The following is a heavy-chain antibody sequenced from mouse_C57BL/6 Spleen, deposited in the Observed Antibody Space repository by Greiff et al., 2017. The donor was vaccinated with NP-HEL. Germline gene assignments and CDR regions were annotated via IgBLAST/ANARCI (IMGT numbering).Heavy chain of an antibody. D-gene: IGHD4-1*01. J-gene: IGHJ2*01. V-gene: IGHV10-1*01. CDR3: VRHAELCFDY. CDR2: IRSKSNNYAT. Sequence: EVKLMESGGGLVQPKGSLKLSCAASGFSFNTYAMNWVRQAPGKGLEWVARIRSKSNNYATYYADSVKDRFTITRDDSESMLYLQMNNLKTEDTAMYYCVRHAELCFDYWGQGTTLTVSS. CDR1: GFSFNTYA.